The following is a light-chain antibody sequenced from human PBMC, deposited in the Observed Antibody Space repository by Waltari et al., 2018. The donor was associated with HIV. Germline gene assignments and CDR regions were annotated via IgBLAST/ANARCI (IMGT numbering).Light chain of an antibody. Sequence: YVMTQPSSLSVAPGETATLSCGANNIGSQSVHWYQQRPGQAPVLVISDDSDRPSEIPERFAGSNSGNTATLTISGVEAGDEADYYCQVWDSTSDHPAFGGGTKLTVL. J-gene: IGLJ3*02. CDR2: DDS. V-gene: IGLV3-21*01. CDR1: NIGSQS. CDR3: QVWDSTSDHPA.